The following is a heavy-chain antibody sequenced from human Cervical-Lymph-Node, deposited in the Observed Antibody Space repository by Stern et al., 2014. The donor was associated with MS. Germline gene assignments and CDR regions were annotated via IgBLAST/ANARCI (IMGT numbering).Heavy chain of an antibody. CDR2: IYYSGST. J-gene: IGHJ4*02. CDR1: GGSMASSTGGYF. CDR3: ARVAYCGGDCSAFDS. D-gene: IGHD2-21*02. Sequence: QVQLQESGPGLVKPSQTLSLICAVSGGSMASSTGGYFWSWIRQPPGKGLEWIGFIYYSGSTYYNTSLKRRATISVDTSKNQVSLRLTSMTAADTAVYYCARVAYCGGDCSAFDSWGQGTLVTVSS. V-gene: IGHV4-31*11.